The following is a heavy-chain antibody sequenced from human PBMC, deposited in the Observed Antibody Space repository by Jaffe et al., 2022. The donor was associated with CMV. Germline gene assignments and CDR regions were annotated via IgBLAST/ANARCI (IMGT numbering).Heavy chain of an antibody. CDR2: INAGNGNT. D-gene: IGHD2-2*01. Sequence: QVQLVQSGAEVKKPGASVKVSCKASGYTFTSYAMHWVRQAPGQRLEWMGWINAGNGNTKYSQKFQGRVTITRDTSASTAYMELSSLRSEDTAVYYCAREGGGYCSSTSCYGDYYYYYMDVWGKGTTVTVSS. CDR3: AREGGGYCSSTSCYGDYYYYYMDV. CDR1: GYTFTSYA. V-gene: IGHV1-3*01. J-gene: IGHJ6*03.